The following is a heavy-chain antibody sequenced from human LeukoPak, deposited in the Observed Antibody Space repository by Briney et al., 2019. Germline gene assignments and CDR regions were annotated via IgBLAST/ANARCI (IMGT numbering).Heavy chain of an antibody. D-gene: IGHD6-13*01. V-gene: IGHV4-39*07. Sequence: PSETLSLTCTVSSGSISSSSYYWGWIRQPPGKGLEWIGSISYSGSTFYNSSLKSRVTVSVDTSKNQVSLRLTSVTAADTAMYYCAGDGSSSNWYFYWGQGTLVTVSS. CDR2: ISYSGST. J-gene: IGHJ4*02. CDR1: SGSISSSSYY. CDR3: AGDGSSSNWYFY.